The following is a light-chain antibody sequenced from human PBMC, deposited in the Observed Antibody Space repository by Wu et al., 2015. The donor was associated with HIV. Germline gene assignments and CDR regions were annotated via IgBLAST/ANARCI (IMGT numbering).Light chain of an antibody. CDR2: AAS. V-gene: IGKV1-12*01. Sequence: DIQMTQSPSSVSASVGDRVTTTCRASQGISSWLAWYQQKPRKAPKLLIYAASTLQSGVPSRFSGSGSGTEFTLTISSLQPEDFAAYYCQQLNSYPITFGGGTRVEIK. CDR3: QQLNSYPIT. J-gene: IGKJ4*01. CDR1: QGISSW.